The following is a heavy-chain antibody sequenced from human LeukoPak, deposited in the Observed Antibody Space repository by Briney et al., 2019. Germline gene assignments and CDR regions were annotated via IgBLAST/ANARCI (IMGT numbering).Heavy chain of an antibody. J-gene: IGHJ4*02. CDR3: ARVGCSSTSCLGVFDY. Sequence: KSGGSLRLSCAASGFTFSSYSMNWVRQAPGKGLEWVSSISSSSSYIYYADSVKGRFTISRDNAKNPLYLQMNSLRAEDTAVYYCARVGCSSTSCLGVFDYWGQGTLVTVSS. V-gene: IGHV3-21*01. CDR1: GFTFSSYS. CDR2: ISSSSSYI. D-gene: IGHD2-2*01.